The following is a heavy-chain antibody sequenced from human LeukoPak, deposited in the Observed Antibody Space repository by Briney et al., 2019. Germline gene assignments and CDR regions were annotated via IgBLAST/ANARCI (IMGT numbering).Heavy chain of an antibody. CDR3: ARDPRGGSLNWFDP. J-gene: IGHJ5*01. CDR1: GYTFTGYY. Sequence: GASVKVSCKASGYTFTGYYMHWVRQAPGQGLEWMGWINPNSGGTNYAQKFQGRVTMTRDTSISTAYMELSRLRSDDTAVYYCARDPRGGSLNWFDPWGQGTLVTVSS. V-gene: IGHV1-2*02. D-gene: IGHD1-26*01. CDR2: INPNSGGT.